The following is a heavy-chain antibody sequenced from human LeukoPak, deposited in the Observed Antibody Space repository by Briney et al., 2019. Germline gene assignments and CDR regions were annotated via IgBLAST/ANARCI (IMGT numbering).Heavy chain of an antibody. CDR1: GGSISSSSYH. CDR2: IYYSGST. Sequence: PSETLSLTCTVSGGSISSSSYHWGWIRQPPGKGLEWIGSIYYSGSTYYNPSLKSRVTISVDTSKNQFSLKLSSVTAADTAVYYCARSYYYDSSGPMDVWGQGTTVTVSS. V-gene: IGHV4-39*01. D-gene: IGHD3-22*01. J-gene: IGHJ6*02. CDR3: ARSYYYDSSGPMDV.